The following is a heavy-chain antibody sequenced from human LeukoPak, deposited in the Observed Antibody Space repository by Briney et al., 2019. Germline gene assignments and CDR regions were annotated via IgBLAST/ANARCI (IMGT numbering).Heavy chain of an antibody. CDR2: IYPGDSDT. Sequence: GVSLKISCKGSGYRFTSYWIGWVRPMPGKGLEWMGIIYPGDSDTRYSPSFQGQVTISADKSISTAYLQWSSLKASDTAMYYCARQYSSSWPPDYWGQGTLVTVSS. CDR1: GYRFTSYW. V-gene: IGHV5-51*01. D-gene: IGHD6-13*01. CDR3: ARQYSSSWPPDY. J-gene: IGHJ4*02.